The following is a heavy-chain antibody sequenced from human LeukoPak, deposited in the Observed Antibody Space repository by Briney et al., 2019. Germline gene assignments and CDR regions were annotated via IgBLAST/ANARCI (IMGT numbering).Heavy chain of an antibody. CDR2: INHSGST. CDR1: GYSISSGYY. Sequence: SETLSLTCTVSGYSISSGYYWSWIRQPPGKGLEWIGEINHSGSTNYNPSLKSRVTISVDKSKNQFSLKLSSVTAADTAVYYCARQLDGDYYFNYWGQGTLVTVSS. J-gene: IGHJ4*02. D-gene: IGHD4-17*01. V-gene: IGHV4-38-2*02. CDR3: ARQLDGDYYFNY.